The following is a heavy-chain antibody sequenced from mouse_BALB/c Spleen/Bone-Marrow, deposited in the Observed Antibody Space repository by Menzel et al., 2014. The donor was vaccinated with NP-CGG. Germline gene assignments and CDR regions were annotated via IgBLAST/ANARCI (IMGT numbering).Heavy chain of an antibody. CDR3: ARLGYYGLFAY. CDR2: ISPDSSTI. V-gene: IGHV4-1*02. Sequence: EVQLVESGGGLVQPGGSLKLSCAASGFDFSRYWMSWVRQAPGKGLEWIGEISPDSSTINYTPSLKDKFIISRDNAKNTLYLQMSKVRSEDTALYCCARLGYYGLFAYWGQGTLVTVSA. J-gene: IGHJ3*01. D-gene: IGHD1-2*01. CDR1: GFDFSRYW.